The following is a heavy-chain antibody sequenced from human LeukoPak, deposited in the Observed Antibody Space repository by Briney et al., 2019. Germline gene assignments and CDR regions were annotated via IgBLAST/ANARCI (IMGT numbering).Heavy chain of an antibody. CDR3: AAIVVVPAAQNFDY. D-gene: IGHD2-2*01. CDR2: INPNSGGT. V-gene: IGHV1-2*02. CDR1: GYTFTGYY. J-gene: IGHJ4*02. Sequence: ASVKVSCKASGYTFTGYYMHWVRQAPGQGLERMGWINPNSGGTNYAQKFQGRVTMTRDTSISTAYMELSRLRSDDTAVYYCAAIVVVPAAQNFDYWGQGTLVTVSS.